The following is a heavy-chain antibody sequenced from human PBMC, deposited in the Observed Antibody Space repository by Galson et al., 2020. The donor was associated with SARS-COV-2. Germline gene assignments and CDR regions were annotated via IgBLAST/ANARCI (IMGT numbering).Heavy chain of an antibody. D-gene: IGHD4-17*01. J-gene: IGHJ5*02. CDR2: ISLNSGGA. CDR1: GFTFTGYY. V-gene: IGHV1-2*02. Sequence: ASVKVSCKASGFTFTGYYMHWVRLAPGRGLEWMGWISLNSGGANYAQKFQGRVTMTRDTSISTAYMELSRLRSDDTALYYCARAATSTTVPTGMVWFDPWGQGTLVTVSS. CDR3: ARAATSTTVPTGMVWFDP.